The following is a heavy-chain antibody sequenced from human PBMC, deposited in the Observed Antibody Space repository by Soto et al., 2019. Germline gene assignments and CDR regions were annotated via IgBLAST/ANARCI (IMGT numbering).Heavy chain of an antibody. CDR2: IYWDDDK. Sequence: QITLKESGPTLVKPTQTLTLTCTFSGFSLSTSGVGVGWIRQPPGKALEWLALIYWDDDKRYSPSLKSRLTITKDTSKNQVVLTMTHMDPVDTATYYCAIFIKGIAAVDYFDYWGQGTLVTVSS. CDR3: AIFIKGIAAVDYFDY. CDR1: GFSLSTSGVG. J-gene: IGHJ4*02. D-gene: IGHD6-13*01. V-gene: IGHV2-5*02.